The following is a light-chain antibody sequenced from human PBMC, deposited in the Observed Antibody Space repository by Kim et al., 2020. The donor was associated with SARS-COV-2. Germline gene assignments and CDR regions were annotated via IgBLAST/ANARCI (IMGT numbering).Light chain of an antibody. CDR3: QQLNTFPRT. Sequence: ESLGDRVTIACRASQDISNHLAWYQQKPGKAPELLIYAASTLKPGVPSRFSGSGSGTEFTLTISSLQPEDFATYSCQQLNTFPRTFGQGTKVDIK. V-gene: IGKV1-9*01. CDR1: QDISNH. CDR2: AAS. J-gene: IGKJ1*01.